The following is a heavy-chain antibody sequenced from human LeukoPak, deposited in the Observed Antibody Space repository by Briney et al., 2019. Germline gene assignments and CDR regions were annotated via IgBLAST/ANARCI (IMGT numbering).Heavy chain of an antibody. V-gene: IGHV4-59*01. CDR3: ARHYNWFDP. CDR2: IFYSGNT. CDR1: GGSISRYS. Sequence: SGTLSLTCTVSGGSISRYSWSWIRQPPGKGLEWIGNIFYSGNTNYNPSLKSRVTISIDTSQNQFSLKLSSVTAADTAIYYCARHYNWFDPWGQGILVTVSS. J-gene: IGHJ5*02.